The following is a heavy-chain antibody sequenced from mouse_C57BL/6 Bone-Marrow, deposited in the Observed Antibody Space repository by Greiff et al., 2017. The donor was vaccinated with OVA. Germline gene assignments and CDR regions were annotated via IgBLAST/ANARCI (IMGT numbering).Heavy chain of an antibody. J-gene: IGHJ4*01. V-gene: IGHV5-17*01. CDR3: ARLGGYYPYYAMDY. D-gene: IGHD2-3*01. Sequence: EVKLMESGGGLVKPGGSLKLSCAASGFTFSDYGMHWVRQAPEKGLEWVAYISSGSSTIYYADTVKGRVTFSRDTAKNTPFLQMTSLRSEDTAVYYCARLGGYYPYYAMDYWGQGTSVTVSS. CDR2: ISSGSSTI. CDR1: GFTFSDYG.